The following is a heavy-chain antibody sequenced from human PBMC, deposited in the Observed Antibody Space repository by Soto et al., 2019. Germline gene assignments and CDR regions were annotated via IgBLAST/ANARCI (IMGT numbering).Heavy chain of an antibody. Sequence: QVQLVESGGGVVQPGRSLRLSCAASGFTFSSYGMHWVRQAPGKGLEWVAVISYDGSNKYYADSVKGRFTISRDNSKNTLYLQMNSLIAEDTAVYYCAKDRYYYDSSGYYGRHYYYYYGMDVWGQGTTVTVSS. D-gene: IGHD3-22*01. J-gene: IGHJ6*02. CDR3: AKDRYYYDSSGYYGRHYYYYYGMDV. CDR2: ISYDGSNK. CDR1: GFTFSSYG. V-gene: IGHV3-30*18.